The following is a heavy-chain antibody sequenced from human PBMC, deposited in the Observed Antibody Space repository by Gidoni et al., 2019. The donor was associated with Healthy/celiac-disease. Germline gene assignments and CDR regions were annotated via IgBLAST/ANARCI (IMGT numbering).Heavy chain of an antibody. Sequence: QVQQVQSGAEVKKPGASVKVSCKASGYTFTGYSMHWVRQAPGQGLEWMGWINPNSGGTNYAQKFQGRVTMTRDTSISTAYMELSRLRSDDTAVYYCARGDRDCSGGSCYGYGGNWFDPWGQGTLVTVSS. D-gene: IGHD2-15*01. CDR3: ARGDRDCSGGSCYGYGGNWFDP. J-gene: IGHJ5*02. CDR1: GYTFTGYS. CDR2: INPNSGGT. V-gene: IGHV1-2*02.